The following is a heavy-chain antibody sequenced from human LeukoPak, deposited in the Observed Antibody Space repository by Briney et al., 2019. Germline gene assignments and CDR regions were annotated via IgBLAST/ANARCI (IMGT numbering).Heavy chain of an antibody. CDR2: SRNKAKSYTT. CDR3: ARDPPFIIGTTFFDY. D-gene: IGHD1-20*01. Sequence: PGGSLRLSCAASGFTFSDHYMDWVRQAPGKGLEWVARSRNKAKSYTTEYAASVKGRFTISRDDSKNSLYLQMNSLKTEDTAVYYCARDPPFIIGTTFFDYWGQGTLVSVSS. V-gene: IGHV3-72*01. CDR1: GFTFSDHY. J-gene: IGHJ4*02.